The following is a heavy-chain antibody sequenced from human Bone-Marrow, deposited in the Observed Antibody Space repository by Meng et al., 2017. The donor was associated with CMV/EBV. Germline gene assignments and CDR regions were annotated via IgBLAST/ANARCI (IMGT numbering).Heavy chain of an antibody. J-gene: IGHJ4*02. CDR1: GYTFTSYG. V-gene: IGHV1-18*01. CDR3: ARKPWSGYYGDFDY. CDR2: ISAYNGNT. D-gene: IGHD3-3*01. Sequence: ASVKVSCKASGYTFTSYGISWVRQAPGQGLEWMGWISAYNGNTNYAQKLQGRVTMTTDTSTSTAYMEVRSLRSDDTAVYYCARKPWSGYYGDFDYWGQGTLVTVSS.